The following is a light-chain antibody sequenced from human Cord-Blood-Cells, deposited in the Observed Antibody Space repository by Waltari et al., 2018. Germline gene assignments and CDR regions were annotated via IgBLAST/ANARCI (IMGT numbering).Light chain of an antibody. CDR1: NIGSKN. CDR2: RDS. V-gene: IGLV3-9*01. J-gene: IGLJ3*02. Sequence: SYELTQPLSVSVALGQTARIPCGGNNIGSKNVHWYQQKPGQAPVLVIYRDSNRPSGIPERFSASNSGNTATLTSGRAQAGDEGDYYCQVWDSSTAWVFGGGTKLTVL. CDR3: QVWDSSTAWV.